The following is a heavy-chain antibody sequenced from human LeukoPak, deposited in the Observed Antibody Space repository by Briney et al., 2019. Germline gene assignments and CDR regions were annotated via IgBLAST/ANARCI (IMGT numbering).Heavy chain of an antibody. CDR2: ISSSGSTI. J-gene: IGHJ4*02. Sequence: GGSLRLSCAASGLTFSDYYMSWIRQAPGNGLEWVSYISSSGSTIYYADSVKGRFTISRYNAKNSLYLQMNSLRAEDTAVYYCARALVTTVAIFTYYFDYWGQGTLVTVSS. CDR3: ARALVTTVAIFTYYFDY. V-gene: IGHV3-11*01. D-gene: IGHD4-23*01. CDR1: GLTFSDYY.